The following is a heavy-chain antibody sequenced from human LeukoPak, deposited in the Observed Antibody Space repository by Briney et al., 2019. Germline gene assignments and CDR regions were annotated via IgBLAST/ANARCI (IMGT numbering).Heavy chain of an antibody. Sequence: GGSLRLSCAASGFTFSSYSMNWVRQAPGKGLEWVSSISSSSSYIYYADSVKGRFTISRDNAKNSLYLQMNSLRAEDTAVYYCARDIVAVAGSVLDYWGRGTLVTVSS. CDR2: ISSSSSYI. CDR1: GFTFSSYS. CDR3: ARDIVAVAGSVLDY. D-gene: IGHD6-19*01. J-gene: IGHJ4*02. V-gene: IGHV3-21*01.